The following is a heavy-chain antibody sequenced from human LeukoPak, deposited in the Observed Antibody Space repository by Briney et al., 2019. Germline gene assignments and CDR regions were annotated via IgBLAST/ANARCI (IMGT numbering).Heavy chain of an antibody. CDR1: GFIFSSYA. Sequence: GGSLRLSCAASGFIFSSYAMSWVRQAPGKGLGWVSAIGSSGDTYYAGSVKGRFTISRDNSKNTLFLLMNSLRAEDTAVYYCAKDAVGATAYYFDYWGQGTLVTVSS. CDR2: IGSSGDT. CDR3: AKDAVGATAYYFDY. V-gene: IGHV3-23*01. J-gene: IGHJ4*02. D-gene: IGHD1-26*01.